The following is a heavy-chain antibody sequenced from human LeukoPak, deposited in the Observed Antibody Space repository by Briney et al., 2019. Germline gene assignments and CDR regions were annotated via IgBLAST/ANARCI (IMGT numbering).Heavy chain of an antibody. D-gene: IGHD2-15*01. CDR1: GGSFSGYY. Sequence: SETLSLTCAVYGGSFSGYYWSWTRQPPGKGLEWIGEINHSGSTNYNPSLKSRVTISVDTSKNQFSLKLSSVTAADTAVYYCARQLGYCSGGSCSRRRWSRGYFDYWGQGTLVTVSS. CDR3: ARQLGYCSGGSCSRRRWSRGYFDY. J-gene: IGHJ4*02. V-gene: IGHV4-34*01. CDR2: INHSGST.